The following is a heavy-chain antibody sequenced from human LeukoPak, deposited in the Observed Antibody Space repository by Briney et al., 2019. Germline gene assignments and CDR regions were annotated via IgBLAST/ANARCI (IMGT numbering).Heavy chain of an antibody. CDR2: INHSGSA. V-gene: IGHV4-34*01. CDR3: ARGQGTVTTH. Sequence: SETLSLTCAVSGGSFSGCYWTWIRQPPGKGLEWIGEINHSGSANYNPSLKSRVTISLDTSKNQFSLNLSSATAADTAVYYCARGQGTVTTHWGQGTLVTVSS. J-gene: IGHJ4*02. CDR1: GGSFSGCY. D-gene: IGHD4-17*01.